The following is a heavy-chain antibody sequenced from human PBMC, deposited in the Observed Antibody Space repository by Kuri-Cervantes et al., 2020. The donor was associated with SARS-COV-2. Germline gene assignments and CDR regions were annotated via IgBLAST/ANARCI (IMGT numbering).Heavy chain of an antibody. J-gene: IGHJ6*02. V-gene: IGHV1-69*06. CDR2: IIPIFGTA. CDR1: VGTFSSYA. Sequence: SVKVSCKDSVGTFSSYAISWVRQAPGQGLEWMGGIIPIFGTANYAQKFQGRVTITADKSTSTAYMELSSLRSEDTAVYYCARGLDIAARPVFYYGMDVWGQGTTVTVSS. D-gene: IGHD6-6*01. CDR3: ARGLDIAARPVFYYGMDV.